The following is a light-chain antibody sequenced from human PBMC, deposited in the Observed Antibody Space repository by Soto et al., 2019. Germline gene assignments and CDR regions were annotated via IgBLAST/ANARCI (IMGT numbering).Light chain of an antibody. CDR3: QQYGNSEYT. Sequence: ETVLTQSPGTLSLSPGDRANLSCRASQSVATKYLAWYQHIPGQTPRLLIYGASIRATGVPDRFSGSGSGTDFTLTISGLEPEDFAVYYCQQYGNSEYTFGQGTKLEIK. J-gene: IGKJ2*01. V-gene: IGKV3-20*01. CDR1: QSVATKY. CDR2: GAS.